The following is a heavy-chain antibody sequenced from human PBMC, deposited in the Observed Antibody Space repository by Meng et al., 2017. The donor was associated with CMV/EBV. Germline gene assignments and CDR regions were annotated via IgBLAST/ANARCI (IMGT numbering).Heavy chain of an antibody. J-gene: IGHJ4*02. CDR1: GFTFSSYA. Sequence: GESLKISCAASGFTFSSYAMHWVRQAPGKGLEYVSAISSNGGSTYYADSVKGRFTISRDNSKNTLYIQMGSLRAEDMAVYYCATGQYSSSSRGDGYFDYWGQGTLVTVSS. CDR3: ATGQYSSSSRGDGYFDY. CDR2: ISSNGGST. V-gene: IGHV3-64*02. D-gene: IGHD6-6*01.